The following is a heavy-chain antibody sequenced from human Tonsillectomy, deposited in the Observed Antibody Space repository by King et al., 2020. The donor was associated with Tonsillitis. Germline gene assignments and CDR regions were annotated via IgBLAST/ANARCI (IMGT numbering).Heavy chain of an antibody. V-gene: IGHV2-5*02. J-gene: IGHJ4*02. CDR3: APRPLDGYLFDY. CDR1: GFSVSSAGVG. Sequence: TLKESGPTLVKPTQTLTLTCSLSGFSVSSAGVGVGWIRQPPGKALEWLALIYWDDDKRYSPSLKSRLTITKDTSRNQVVLTMTNMDPVDTATYYCAPRPLDGYLFDYWGQGTLVTVSS. CDR2: IYWDDDK. D-gene: IGHD6-25*01.